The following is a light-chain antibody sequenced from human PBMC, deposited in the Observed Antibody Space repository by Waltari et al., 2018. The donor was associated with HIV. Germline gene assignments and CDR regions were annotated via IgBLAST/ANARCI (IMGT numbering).Light chain of an antibody. V-gene: IGLV2-8*01. CDR1: SSDVGGYNY. J-gene: IGLJ3*02. CDR2: EVS. CDR3: SSYAGSNNKV. Sequence: LTQPPSASGSPGQSVTISCTGTSSDVGGYNYVSWYQQHPGKAPKLMIYEVSKRPSGVPNRFSGSKSGNTASLTVSGLQAEDEADYYCSSYAGSNNKVFGGGTKLT.